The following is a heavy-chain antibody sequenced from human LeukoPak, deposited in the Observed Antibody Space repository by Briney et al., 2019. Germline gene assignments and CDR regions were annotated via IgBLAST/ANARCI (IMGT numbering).Heavy chain of an antibody. V-gene: IGHV1-8*01. Sequence: GASVKVSCKASGYTFTSYDINWVRQATGQGLEWMGWMNPNSGNTGYAQRFQGRVTMTRNTSISTAYMELSSLRSEDTAVYYCARGRPKSLRLTKNDYWGQGTLVTVSS. CDR2: MNPNSGNT. CDR3: ARGRPKSLRLTKNDY. CDR1: GYTFTSYD. D-gene: IGHD3-16*01. J-gene: IGHJ4*02.